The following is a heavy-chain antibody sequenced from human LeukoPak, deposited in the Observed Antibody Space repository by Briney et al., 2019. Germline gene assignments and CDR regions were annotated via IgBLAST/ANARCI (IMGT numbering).Heavy chain of an antibody. Sequence: GGSLRLSCAASGFTFSSYEMNWVRQAPGKGLEGVSYISSSGSTIYYADSVKGRFTISRDNAKNSLYLQMNSLRAEDTAVYYCARGYAYYYYMDVWGKGTTVTISS. V-gene: IGHV3-48*03. J-gene: IGHJ6*03. CDR3: ARGYAYYYYMDV. CDR2: ISSSGSTI. D-gene: IGHD2-15*01. CDR1: GFTFSSYE.